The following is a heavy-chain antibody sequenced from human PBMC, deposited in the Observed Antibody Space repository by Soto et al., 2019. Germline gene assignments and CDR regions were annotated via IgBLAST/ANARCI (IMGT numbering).Heavy chain of an antibody. CDR3: ARDPSSGWSPDY. CDR2: ISYDGSNK. Sequence: GGSLRLSCAASGFTFSSYAMHWVRQAPGKGLEWVAVISYDGSNKYYADSVKGRFTISRYNSKNTLYLQMNSLRAEDTAVYYCARDPSSGWSPDYWGQGTLVTVSS. V-gene: IGHV3-30-3*01. D-gene: IGHD6-19*01. J-gene: IGHJ4*02. CDR1: GFTFSSYA.